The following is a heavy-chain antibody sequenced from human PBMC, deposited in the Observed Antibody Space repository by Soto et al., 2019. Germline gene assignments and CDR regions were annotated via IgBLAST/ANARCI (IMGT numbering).Heavy chain of an antibody. J-gene: IGHJ4*02. CDR2: FYYSGST. V-gene: IGHV4-61*01. D-gene: IGHD1-1*01. CDR1: GGSVSGGSYF. CDR3: AREGRMGTFDD. Sequence: SETLSLTCTVSGGSVSGGSYFWSWVRQPPGKGLEWIGYFYYSGSTKYNPSLKSRVTILEDTSKNQFSLKLNSVTAADTAVYYCAREGRMGTFDDRGQGALVTVSS.